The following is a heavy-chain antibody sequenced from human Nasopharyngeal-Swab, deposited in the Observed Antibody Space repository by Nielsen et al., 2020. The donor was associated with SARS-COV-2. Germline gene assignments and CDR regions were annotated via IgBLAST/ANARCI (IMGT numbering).Heavy chain of an antibody. Sequence: RQAPGKGLEWIGYIYYSGSTNYNPSLKGRVTISVDTSKNQFSLKLSSVTAADTAVYYCARDLNPNSSGWLPYYYYGMDVWGQGTTVTVSS. V-gene: IGHV4-59*01. CDR2: IYYSGST. CDR3: ARDLNPNSSGWLPYYYYGMDV. D-gene: IGHD6-19*01. J-gene: IGHJ6*02.